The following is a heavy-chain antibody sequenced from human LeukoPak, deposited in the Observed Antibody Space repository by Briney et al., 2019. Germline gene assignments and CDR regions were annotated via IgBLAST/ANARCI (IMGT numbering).Heavy chain of an antibody. CDR1: GSNFKDYG. V-gene: IGHV3-20*04. J-gene: IGHJ4*02. D-gene: IGHD6-19*01. CDR2: INWNGGSI. Sequence: GGSLRLSCAGSGSNFKDYGMTWVRQAPGKGLEWVSGINWNGGSIAYADSVKGRFIISRDNAKNSLYLQMNSLRAEDTALYYCASHTSATDYWGQGTLVTVSS. CDR3: ASHTSATDY.